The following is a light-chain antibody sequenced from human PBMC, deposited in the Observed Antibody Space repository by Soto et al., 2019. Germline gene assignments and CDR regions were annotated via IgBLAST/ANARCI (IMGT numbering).Light chain of an antibody. V-gene: IGKV1-5*03. J-gene: IGKJ1*01. CDR2: KAS. Sequence: DIQMTQSPSTLSGSVGDRVTITCRASQTISSWLAWYQQKPRKAPKLLIYKASTLKSGVPSRFSGSGSGTEFTLTISSLQPDDFATYYCQHYYSYSEAFGQGTKVDSK. CDR3: QHYYSYSEA. CDR1: QTISSW.